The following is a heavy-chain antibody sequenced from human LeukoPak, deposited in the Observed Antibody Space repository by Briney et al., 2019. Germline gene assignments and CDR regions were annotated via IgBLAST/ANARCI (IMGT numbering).Heavy chain of an antibody. CDR2: IWYDGSDK. J-gene: IGHJ4*02. V-gene: IGHV3-33*01. D-gene: IGHD3-3*01. Sequence: GRSLRLSCVASGFTFSSYDMYWVRLAPGKGLECVAVIWYDGSDKSYADSVKGRFTISRDNSKNTLYLQMNSLRAEDTAVYYCARRDYDDYRDYWGQGTLVTVSS. CDR1: GFTFSSYD. CDR3: ARRDYDDYRDY.